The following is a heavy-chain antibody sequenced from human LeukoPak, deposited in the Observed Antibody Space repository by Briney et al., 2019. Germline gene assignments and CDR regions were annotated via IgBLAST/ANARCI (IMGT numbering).Heavy chain of an antibody. V-gene: IGHV4-34*01. CDR3: ARAGITMVRGVIYDY. J-gene: IGHJ4*02. Sequence: SETLSLTCAVYGGSFSGYYWSWIRQPPGKGREWIGEINHSGSTNYNPSLKSRVTISVDTSKNQFSLKLSSVTAADTAVYYCARAGITMVRGVIYDYWGQGTLVTVSS. CDR1: GGSFSGYY. CDR2: INHSGST. D-gene: IGHD3-10*01.